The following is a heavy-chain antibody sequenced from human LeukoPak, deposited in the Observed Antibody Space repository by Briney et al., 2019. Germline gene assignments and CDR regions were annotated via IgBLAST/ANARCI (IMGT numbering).Heavy chain of an antibody. V-gene: IGHV4-39*01. CDR2: IYYSGST. CDR3: ATRKPPYYDTLGYYYYYMDV. Sequence: SETLSLTCTVSGGSISSSSYYWGWIRQPPGKGLEWIGSIYYSGSTYYNPSLKSRVTISVDTSKNQFSLKLSSVTAADTAVYYCATRKPPYYDTLGYYYYYMDVWGKGTTVNVSS. CDR1: GGSISSSSYY. D-gene: IGHD3-9*01. J-gene: IGHJ6*03.